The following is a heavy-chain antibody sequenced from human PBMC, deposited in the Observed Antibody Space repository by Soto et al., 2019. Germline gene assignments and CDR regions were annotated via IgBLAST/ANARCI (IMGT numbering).Heavy chain of an antibody. CDR2: VYYSGST. CDR3: ARLSAAAGIANWFDP. CDR1: GGSISSYY. D-gene: IGHD6-13*01. V-gene: IGHV4-59*08. Sequence: ETLSLTCTVSGGSISSYYWSWIRQPPGKGLEWIGYVYYSGSTNYNPSLKSRVTISVDTSKNQFSLKLSSVTAADTAVYYCARLSAAAGIANWFDPWGQGTLVTVSS. J-gene: IGHJ5*02.